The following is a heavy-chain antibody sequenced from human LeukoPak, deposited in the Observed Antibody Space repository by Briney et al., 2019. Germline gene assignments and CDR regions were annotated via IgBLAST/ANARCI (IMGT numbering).Heavy chain of an antibody. J-gene: IGHJ4*02. D-gene: IGHD2-8*01. CDR3: AKDPDCTSGICYTFFAY. V-gene: IGHV3-11*01. CDR2: ISSGGHTI. CDR1: GFTFSDYY. Sequence: GGSLRLSCAASGFTFSDYYMSWIRQAPGKGLEWVSYISSGGHTIYYADSVKGRFTISRDNAKNSLYLQMNSLRAEDTGVYYCAKDPDCTSGICYTFFAYWGKGPLVPVSS.